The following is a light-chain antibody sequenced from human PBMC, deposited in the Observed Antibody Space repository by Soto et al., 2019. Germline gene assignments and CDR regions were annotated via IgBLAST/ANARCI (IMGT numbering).Light chain of an antibody. V-gene: IGKV3D-15*01. CDR2: GAS. CDR3: HQYNDWPPVT. J-gene: IGKJ4*01. CDR1: QSVSSK. Sequence: TVMTQSPATLSVSTGERATLSCRASQSVSSKLAWYQQKPGQAPRLLIYGASTRATGIPARFSGSGSGTEFTLTISSLQSEDFAVYYCHQYNDWPPVTFGGGTKVDIK.